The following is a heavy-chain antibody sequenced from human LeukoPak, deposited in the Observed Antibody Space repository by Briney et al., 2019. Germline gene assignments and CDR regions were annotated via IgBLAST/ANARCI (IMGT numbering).Heavy chain of an antibody. CDR3: ARGVFTRRLSWFGDHNWFDP. V-gene: IGHV4-31*03. D-gene: IGHD3-10*01. CDR2: IYYSGST. Sequence: PSQTLSLTCTVSGGSISSGGYYWSWIRQHPGKGLEWIGYIYYSGSTYYNPSLKSRVTISVDTSKNQFSLKLSSVAAADTAVYYCARGVFTRRLSWFGDHNWFDPWGQGTLVTVSS. CDR1: GGSISSGGYY. J-gene: IGHJ5*02.